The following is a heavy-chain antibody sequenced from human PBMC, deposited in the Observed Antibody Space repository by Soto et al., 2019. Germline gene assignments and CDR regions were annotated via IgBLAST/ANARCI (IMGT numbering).Heavy chain of an antibody. J-gene: IGHJ4*02. CDR3: AILPHYDFWSGYYDTRSFDY. Sequence: GGSLRLSCAASGFTFSSYGMHWVRQAPGKGLEWVAVISYDGSNKYYADSVKGRFTISRDNSKNTLYLQMNSLRAEDTAVYYCAILPHYDFWSGYYDTRSFDYWGQGTLVTVSS. V-gene: IGHV3-30*03. D-gene: IGHD3-3*01. CDR1: GFTFSSYG. CDR2: ISYDGSNK.